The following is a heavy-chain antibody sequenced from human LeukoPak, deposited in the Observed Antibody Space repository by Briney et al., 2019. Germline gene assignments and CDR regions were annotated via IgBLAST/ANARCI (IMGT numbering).Heavy chain of an antibody. V-gene: IGHV4-59*01. CDR1: GGSISSYY. J-gene: IGHJ4*02. Sequence: SETLSLTCTVSGGSISSYYWSWIRQPPGKGLEWIGYIYYGGSTNYNPSLKSRVTISVDTSKNQFSLKLSSVTAADTAVYYCARVKTYYYDSSGYYYVRYFDYWGQGTLVTVSS. D-gene: IGHD3-22*01. CDR3: ARVKTYYYDSSGYYYVRYFDY. CDR2: IYYGGST.